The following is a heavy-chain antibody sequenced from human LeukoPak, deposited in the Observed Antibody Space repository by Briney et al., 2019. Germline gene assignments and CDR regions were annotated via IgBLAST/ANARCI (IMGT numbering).Heavy chain of an antibody. CDR1: GFTFDTYG. V-gene: IGHV3-30*18. Sequence: GGSLRLSCVASGFTFDTYGMHWVRQAPGKGLEWVAGISKDGSSKDYADSVKGRFTISRDNSKNTLYLQMNSLRAEDTAVYYCAKDVRAAGPNDTFDYWGQGTLVTVSS. CDR3: AKDVRAAGPNDTFDY. CDR2: ISKDGSSK. J-gene: IGHJ4*02. D-gene: IGHD1-1*01.